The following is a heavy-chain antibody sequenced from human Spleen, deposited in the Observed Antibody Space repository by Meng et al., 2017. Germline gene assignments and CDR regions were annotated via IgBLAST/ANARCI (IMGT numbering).Heavy chain of an antibody. CDR3: ARGPTTMAHDFDY. D-gene: IGHD4-11*01. V-gene: IGHV4-4*03. CDR2: IYHSGTD. Sequence: PCLGRVMHPGTLPLPAAVLCGSFLTDYWWTWVRQPPGKRLEWIGEIYHSGTDNYHPSLKSRVTISVDKSKNQFSLRLSSVTAADTAVYYCARGPTTMAHDFDYWGQGTLVTVSS. J-gene: IGHJ4*02. CDR1: CGSFLTDYW.